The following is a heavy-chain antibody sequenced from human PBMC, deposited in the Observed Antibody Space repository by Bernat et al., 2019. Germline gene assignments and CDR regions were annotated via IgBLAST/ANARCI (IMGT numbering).Heavy chain of an antibody. D-gene: IGHD3-22*01. CDR1: GFTFSTYG. J-gene: IGHJ4*02. Sequence: QVQLVESGGGVVQPGRSLRLSCAASGFTFSTYGMHWVRQAPGKGLEWVAVISYDGSNKYYADSVKGRFTISRDNSKNTLYLQMNSLRAEETAVYYCAKATDPKDITMINSWGQGTLVIVSS. CDR2: ISYDGSNK. V-gene: IGHV3-30*18. CDR3: AKATDPKDITMINS.